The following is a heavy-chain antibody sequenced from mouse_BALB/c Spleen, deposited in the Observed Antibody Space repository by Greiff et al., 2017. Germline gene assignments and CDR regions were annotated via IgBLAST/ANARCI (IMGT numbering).Heavy chain of an antibody. CDR1: GYNFTSYW. CDR2: IYPGSGST. J-gene: IGHJ4*01. CDR3: ARWGYYGSSHYAMDY. Sequence: QVQLQQPGAELVKPGTSVKLSCKASGYNFTSYWINWVKLRPGQGLEWIGDIYPGSGSTYYNEKFKGKATLTIDTSSSTAYMQLSSLTSEDSAVYFCARWGYYGSSHYAMDYWGQGTSVTVSS. V-gene: IGHV1-55*01. D-gene: IGHD1-1*01.